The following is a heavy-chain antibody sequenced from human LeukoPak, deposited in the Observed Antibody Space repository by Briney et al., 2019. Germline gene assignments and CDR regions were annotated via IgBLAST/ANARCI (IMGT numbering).Heavy chain of an antibody. CDR3: VKVSWFGELFPLDY. Sequence: PGGSLRLSCAASGFTFSSYGMHWLRQAPGKGLEWVAVISYDGSNKYYADSVKGRFTISRDNSKNTLYLQMNSLRAEDTAVYYCVKVSWFGELFPLDYWGQGTLVTVSS. CDR2: ISYDGSNK. V-gene: IGHV3-30*18. CDR1: GFTFSSYG. D-gene: IGHD3-10*01. J-gene: IGHJ4*02.